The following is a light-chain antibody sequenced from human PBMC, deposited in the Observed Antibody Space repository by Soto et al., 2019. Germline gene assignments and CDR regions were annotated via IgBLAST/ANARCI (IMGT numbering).Light chain of an antibody. V-gene: IGLV2-14*01. J-gene: IGLJ1*01. CDR1: SSDIGAYNY. Sequence: QSVLTQPASVSGSPGQSITISCTGTSSDIGAYNYVSWYQQHPGKAPKFMISEVSNRPSGVSNRFSGSKSDNTASLTISGLQAEDEADYYCSSYTSSSTYVFGTGTKLTVL. CDR2: EVS. CDR3: SSYTSSSTYV.